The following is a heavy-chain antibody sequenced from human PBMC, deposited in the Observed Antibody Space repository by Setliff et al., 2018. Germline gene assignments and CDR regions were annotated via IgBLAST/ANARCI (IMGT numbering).Heavy chain of an antibody. CDR1: GYILSSYG. Sequence: ASVKVSCKGSGYILSSYGSSWVRQAPGQGLEWMGWISPYNGVTNYAQRFQGRVTMTTDTSTSAAYMELRSLSSDDTAVYYCAISSLSICSGGSCPNAFDIWGQGTMVTVSS. J-gene: IGHJ3*02. D-gene: IGHD2-15*01. CDR3: AISSLSICSGGSCPNAFDI. CDR2: ISPYNGVT. V-gene: IGHV1-18*01.